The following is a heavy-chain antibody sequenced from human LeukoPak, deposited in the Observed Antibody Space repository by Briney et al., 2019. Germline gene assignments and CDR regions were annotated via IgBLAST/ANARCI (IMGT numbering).Heavy chain of an antibody. D-gene: IGHD1-1*01. Sequence: AETLSLTGTVSGGSISTYYWSWIRQPPGKGLEWIGYIYYSGSTNYNPSLKSRVTISVDTSKNQFSLKLSSVTAADTAVYYCARARRWNAAVEGWWFDPWGQGTLVTVSS. CDR1: GGSISTYY. CDR2: IYYSGST. CDR3: ARARRWNAAVEGWWFDP. V-gene: IGHV4-59*01. J-gene: IGHJ5*02.